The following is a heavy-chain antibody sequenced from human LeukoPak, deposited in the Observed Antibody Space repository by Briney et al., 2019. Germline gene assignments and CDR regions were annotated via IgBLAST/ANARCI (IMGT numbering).Heavy chain of an antibody. Sequence: GGSLRLSCAASGFTFSSYAMSWVRQATGKGLEWVSAISGSGGSTYYADSVKGRFTISRDNSKNTLYLQMNSLRAEDTAVYYCAKETSATVIILYYFDYWGQGTLVTVSS. V-gene: IGHV3-23*01. J-gene: IGHJ4*02. CDR1: GFTFSSYA. CDR3: AKETSATVIILYYFDY. CDR2: ISGSGGST. D-gene: IGHD4-17*01.